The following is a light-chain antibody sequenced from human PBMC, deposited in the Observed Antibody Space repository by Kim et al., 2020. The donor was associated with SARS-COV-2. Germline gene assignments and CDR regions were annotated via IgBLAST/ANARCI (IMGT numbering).Light chain of an antibody. CDR3: CSYAGSYTLV. CDR1: SSDVGFYNY. J-gene: IGLJ2*01. V-gene: IGLV2-11*01. CDR2: DVS. Sequence: QSVLTQPRSVSGSPGQSVTISCTGTSSDVGFYNYVSWYQQHPGKAPKLMIYDVSKRPPGVPDRFSGSKSGNTASLTISGLQAEDEADYHCCSYAGSYTLVFGGGTQLTVL.